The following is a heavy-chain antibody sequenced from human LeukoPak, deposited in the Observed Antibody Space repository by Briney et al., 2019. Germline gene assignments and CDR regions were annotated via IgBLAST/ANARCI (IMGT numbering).Heavy chain of an antibody. CDR3: ARDGPYLVAGSGTYYYYMDV. CDR2: ISSSIRYI. J-gene: IGHJ6*03. CDR1: GFTFSSDS. D-gene: IGHD3-10*01. Sequence: PGRTLRLSCAASGFTFSSDSTNWVRQAPPKGLEWVSSISSSIRYIYYAHSAKGRFTLSRDNAKNSLYLQMNILRAEDTAVYYCARDGPYLVAGSGTYYYYMDVWGKGTTVTVSS. V-gene: IGHV3-21*01.